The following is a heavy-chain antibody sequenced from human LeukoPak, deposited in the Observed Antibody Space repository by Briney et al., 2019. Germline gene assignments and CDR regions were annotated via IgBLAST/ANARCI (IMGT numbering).Heavy chain of an antibody. D-gene: IGHD5-12*01. CDR1: GGSISSSNW. Sequence: PSETLSLTCAVSGGSISSSNWWSWVRQPPGKGLEWIGEIYHSGSTNYNPSLKSRVTISVDKSKNQFSLKLSSVTAADTAVYYCARGELSGYGGAFDIWGQGTMVTVSS. J-gene: IGHJ3*02. V-gene: IGHV4-4*02. CDR2: IYHSGST. CDR3: ARGELSGYGGAFDI.